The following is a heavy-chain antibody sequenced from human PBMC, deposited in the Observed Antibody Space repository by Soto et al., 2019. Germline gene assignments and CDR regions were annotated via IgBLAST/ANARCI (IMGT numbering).Heavy chain of an antibody. Sequence: QAGGSLRLSCATSGFTFSSYAMHWVRQAPGKGLEWVAVISYDGSNKYYADSVKGRFTISRDNSKNTLYLQMNSLRAEDTAVYYCARAMYSSSWYDYYYGMDVWGQGTTVTVSS. D-gene: IGHD6-13*01. CDR1: GFTFSSYA. V-gene: IGHV3-30-3*01. J-gene: IGHJ6*02. CDR2: ISYDGSNK. CDR3: ARAMYSSSWYDYYYGMDV.